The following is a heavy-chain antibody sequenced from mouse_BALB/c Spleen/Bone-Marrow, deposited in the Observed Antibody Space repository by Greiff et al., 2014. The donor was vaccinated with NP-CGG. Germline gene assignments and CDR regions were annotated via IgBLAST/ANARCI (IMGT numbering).Heavy chain of an antibody. CDR3: AREYYGSSGYFDV. V-gene: IGHV1-7*01. J-gene: IGHJ1*01. D-gene: IGHD1-1*01. CDR2: INPSTGYT. CDR1: GYNFTSYW. Sequence: QVQLQQSGAELAKPGASVKMSCKASGYNFTSYWVHWVKQRPGQGLEWIGYINPSTGYTEYNQKFKDKATLTADKSSSTAYMQLSSLTSEDSAVYYCAREYYGSSGYFDVWGAGTTATVSS.